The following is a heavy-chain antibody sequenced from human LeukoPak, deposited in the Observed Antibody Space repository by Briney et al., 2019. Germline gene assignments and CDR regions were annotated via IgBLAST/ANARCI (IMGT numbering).Heavy chain of an antibody. Sequence: SETLSLTCTVSGGSISSYYWGWIRQPAGKGLEWIGRIYTSGSTNYNPSLKSRVTMSVDTSKNQFSLKLSSVTAADTAVYYCARGYPTVRPGMAVWGQGTTVTVSS. CDR2: IYTSGST. CDR1: GGSISSYY. D-gene: IGHD4-11*01. V-gene: IGHV4-4*07. J-gene: IGHJ6*02. CDR3: ARGYPTVRPGMAV.